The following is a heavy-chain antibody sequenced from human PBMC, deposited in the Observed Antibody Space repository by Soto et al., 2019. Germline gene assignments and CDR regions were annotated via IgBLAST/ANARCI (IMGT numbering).Heavy chain of an antibody. CDR3: AGSGSYEAYYYYGMDV. V-gene: IGHV1-18*01. Sequence: GPVEGFLNASCYTLTSHGISWVRQGPGQGLEWMGWISAYNGNTNYAKKLQGRVTMTTDTSTSTAYMELRSLRSDDTAVYYCAGSGSYEAYYYYGMDVWGQGTTVTVSS. J-gene: IGHJ6*02. D-gene: IGHD1-26*01. CDR2: ISAYNGNT. CDR1: CYTLTSHG.